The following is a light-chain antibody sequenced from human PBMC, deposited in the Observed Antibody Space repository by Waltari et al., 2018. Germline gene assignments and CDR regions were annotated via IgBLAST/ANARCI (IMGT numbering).Light chain of an antibody. V-gene: IGKV3-11*01. Sequence: ELVLTQSPATLSFSPVERATLSCLARQSMGNYLAWYQQNPGQVPRLLIYDASNRATGIPASFSGSGSGTDVTLTISSLEPEDFAVYCCGQRTNGPLTFGGGTKVEIK. CDR3: GQRTNGPLT. CDR2: DAS. J-gene: IGKJ4*01. CDR1: QSMGNY.